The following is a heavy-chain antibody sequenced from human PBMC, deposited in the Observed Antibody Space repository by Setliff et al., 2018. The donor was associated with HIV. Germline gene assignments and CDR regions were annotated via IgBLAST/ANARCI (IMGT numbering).Heavy chain of an antibody. Sequence: GGSLRLSCLGSGFNFRSYSMHWVRQAPGKGLVWVARIDSDESTTISAGSVKGRFTISRDNAKNTLFLQMNRLTVEDTAVYYCARDHGFPPWPSHSSGSMDYWGQGTLVTVSS. CDR1: GFNFRSYS. V-gene: IGHV3-74*01. CDR3: ARDHGFPPWPSHSSGSMDY. CDR2: IDSDESTT. J-gene: IGHJ4*02. D-gene: IGHD6-19*01.